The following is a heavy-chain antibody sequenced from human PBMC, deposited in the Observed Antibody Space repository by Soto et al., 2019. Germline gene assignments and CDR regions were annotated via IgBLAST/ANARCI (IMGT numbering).Heavy chain of an antibody. V-gene: IGHV4-59*01. CDR3: VGRKYYDILTGSREMFDY. D-gene: IGHD3-9*01. Sequence: SETLSLTCTVSGVSISGYYWSWIRQPPGQGLEWIGYFYYTGSSNYNPSLQSRVTISADTSKNQFSLKLRTVTAADTAVYYCVGRKYYDILTGSREMFDYWGQGTPVTVSS. CDR1: GVSISGYY. CDR2: FYYTGSS. J-gene: IGHJ4*02.